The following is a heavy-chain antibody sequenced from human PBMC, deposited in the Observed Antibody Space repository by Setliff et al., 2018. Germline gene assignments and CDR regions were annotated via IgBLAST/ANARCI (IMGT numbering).Heavy chain of an antibody. CDR2: INWNGVKT. CDR1: GFTFDDYG. J-gene: IGHJ4*02. CDR3: AREARMGCFDY. Sequence: PGESLKISCAASGFTFDDYGMSWVRQAPGKGLEWVSGINWNGVKTDYAESLKGRFAISRDNAKNSLYLQMNSLRAEDTALYYCAREARMGCFDYWGQGTTVTVS. V-gene: IGHV3-20*04. D-gene: IGHD6-19*01.